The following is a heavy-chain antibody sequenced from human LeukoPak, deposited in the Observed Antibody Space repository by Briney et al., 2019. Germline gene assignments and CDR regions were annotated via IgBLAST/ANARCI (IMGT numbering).Heavy chain of an antibody. V-gene: IGHV4-4*07. J-gene: IGHJ4*02. CDR2: IYTSGIT. D-gene: IGHD3-22*01. CDR1: GASISNYY. CDR3: ARGLGYSYGVYYDSSGYPFDY. Sequence: SETLSLTCTVSGASISNYYWSWIRQPAGRGLEWLGLIYTSGITNYNPSLKSRVTMSLDTSKNHFFLKLSSLTAADTAVYYCARGLGYSYGVYYDSSGYPFDYWGQGTLVTVSS.